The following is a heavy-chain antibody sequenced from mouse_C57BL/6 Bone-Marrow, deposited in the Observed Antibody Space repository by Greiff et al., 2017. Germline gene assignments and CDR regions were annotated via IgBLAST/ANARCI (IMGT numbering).Heavy chain of an antibody. CDR3: TSITTVAYYAMDY. D-gene: IGHD1-1*01. V-gene: IGHV14-4*01. CDR2: IDPENGYT. CDR1: GFNIKDDY. Sequence: VQPKESGAELVRPGASVKLSCTASGFNIKDDYMHWVKQRPEQGLEWIGWIDPENGYTEYASKFQGKATITADTSSNTAYLQLSSLTSEDTAVYYCTSITTVAYYAMDYWGQGTSVTVSS. J-gene: IGHJ4*01.